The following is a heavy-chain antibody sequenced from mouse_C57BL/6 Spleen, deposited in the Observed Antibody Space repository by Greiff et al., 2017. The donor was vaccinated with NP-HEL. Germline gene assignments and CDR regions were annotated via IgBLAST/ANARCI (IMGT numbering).Heavy chain of an antibody. CDR3: ARFSGYEAY. CDR1: GYTFTGYW. CDR2: ILPGSGST. D-gene: IGHD2-2*01. Sequence: VQRVESGAELMKPGASVKLSCKATGYTFTGYWIAWVKQRPGHGLEWIGEILPGSGSTYYNEKFKGKDTFTANTSSNTAYMQLSSLTTEDSAIYYCARFSGYEAYWGQGTLVTVSA. V-gene: IGHV1-9*01. J-gene: IGHJ3*01.